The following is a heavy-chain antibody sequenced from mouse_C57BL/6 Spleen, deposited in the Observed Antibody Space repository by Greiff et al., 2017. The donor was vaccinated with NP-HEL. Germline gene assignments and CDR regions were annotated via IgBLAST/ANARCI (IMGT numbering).Heavy chain of an antibody. J-gene: IGHJ1*03. V-gene: IGHV5-4*01. CDR3: AREIRGTDWYFDV. CDR1: GFTFSSYA. Sequence: EVQGVESGGGLVKPGGSLKLSCAASGFTFSSYAMSWVRQTPEKRLEWVATISDGGSYTYYPDNVKGRFTISRDNAKNNLYLQMSHLKSEDTAMYYCAREIRGTDWYFDVWGTGTTVTVSS. CDR2: ISDGGSYT. D-gene: IGHD3-3*01.